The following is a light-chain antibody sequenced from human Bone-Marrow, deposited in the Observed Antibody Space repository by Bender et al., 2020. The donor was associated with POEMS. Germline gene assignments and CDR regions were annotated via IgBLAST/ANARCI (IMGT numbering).Light chain of an antibody. CDR1: KIESVT. Sequence: SYVLTQPPSVSVAPGQTARISCGGDKIESVTVHWYQQKPGQAPVLVVYNNADRPSGIPERFSGSSSGNTATLTISSVEAGDEADYYCQTWHFISDQWVFGGGTKLTVL. CDR2: NNA. J-gene: IGLJ3*02. V-gene: IGLV3-21*02. CDR3: QTWHFISDQWV.